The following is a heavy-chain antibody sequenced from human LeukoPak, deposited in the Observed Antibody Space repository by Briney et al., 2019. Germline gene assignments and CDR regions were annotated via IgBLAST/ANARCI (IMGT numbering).Heavy chain of an antibody. CDR1: GGSFSGYY. Sequence: SETRPLTCAVYGGSFSGYYWSWIRQPPGKGLEWIGEINHSGSTNYNPSLKSRVTISVDTSKNQFSLKLSSVTAADTAVYYCAGDSGTTGEVKFDPWGQGTLVTVSS. CDR2: INHSGST. D-gene: IGHD3-10*01. CDR3: AGDSGTTGEVKFDP. V-gene: IGHV4-34*01. J-gene: IGHJ5*02.